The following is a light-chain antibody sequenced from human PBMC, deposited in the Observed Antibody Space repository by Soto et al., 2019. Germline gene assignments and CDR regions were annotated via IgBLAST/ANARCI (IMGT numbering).Light chain of an antibody. Sequence: EIVLTQSPGTLSLSPGERATLSCRASQSLRRSSLAWYQQKPGQAPRLLIYGVSTRATGIPDRFSGSGSGTEFTLTINTLQPEDFAVYYCQQYNNWPPWTFGQGTKVDI. CDR1: QSLRRSS. CDR3: QQYNNWPPWT. J-gene: IGKJ1*01. V-gene: IGKV3-20*01. CDR2: GVS.